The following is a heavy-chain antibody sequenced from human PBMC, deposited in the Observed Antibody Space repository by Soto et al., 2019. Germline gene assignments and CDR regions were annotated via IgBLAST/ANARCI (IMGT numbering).Heavy chain of an antibody. CDR2: INYSGTT. V-gene: IGHV4-39*02. CDR1: GASISRSSSY. CDR3: ARRVNVPSWYFDL. J-gene: IGHJ2*01. D-gene: IGHD3-10*02. Sequence: QVQLQESGPGLVKPSETLSLTCNVSGASISRSSSYWGWIRQPPGQGLEWIASINYSGTTYYNHSLQSRVTMSVDLSCMHFSLRMASVTAADTAIYFCARRVNVPSWYFDLWGRETPVTVSS.